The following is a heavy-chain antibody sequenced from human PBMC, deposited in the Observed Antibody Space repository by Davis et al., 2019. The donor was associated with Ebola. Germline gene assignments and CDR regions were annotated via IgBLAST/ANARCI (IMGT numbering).Heavy chain of an antibody. D-gene: IGHD5-12*01. CDR3: ARERPYGGYVSYYYGVDV. CDR1: GFTFSSYA. V-gene: IGHV3-30-3*01. Sequence: PGGSLRLSCAASGFTFSSYAMHWVRQAPGKGLEWVAVISYDGSNKYYADSVKGRFTISRDNSKNTLYLQMNSLRAEDTAVYYCARERPYGGYVSYYYGVDVWGKGTTVTVSS. J-gene: IGHJ6*04. CDR2: ISYDGSNK.